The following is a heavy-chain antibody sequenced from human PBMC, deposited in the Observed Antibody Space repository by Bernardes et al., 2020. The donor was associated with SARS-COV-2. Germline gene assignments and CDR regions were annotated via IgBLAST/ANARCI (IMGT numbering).Heavy chain of an antibody. J-gene: IGHJ6*02. V-gene: IGHV1-46*01. Sequence: ASVKVSCKASGYTFSTYHIHWVRQAPGQGLEWMGAIGPGGGSTTYAQNFQGRVTMTRDTSTSTVFMEVSSLRSEDTAVYYCARDRKAGVMTYYYYYYGMDVWGQGTTVTVSS. D-gene: IGHD2-21*02. CDR2: IGPGGGST. CDR3: ARDRKAGVMTYYYYYYGMDV. CDR1: GYTFSTYH.